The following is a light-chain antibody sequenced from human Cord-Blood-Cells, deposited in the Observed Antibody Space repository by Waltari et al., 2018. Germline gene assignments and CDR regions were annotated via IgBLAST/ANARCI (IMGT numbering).Light chain of an antibody. CDR1: SSDVGAYHY. CDR3: CSYAGSYTWV. J-gene: IGLJ3*02. CDR2: DVS. Sequence: QSALTQPRSVSGSPGQSVTISCPGTSSDVGAYHYVPWYQQHPGKAPKLMSYDVSKRPSGVPDRFSGSKSGNTASLTISGLQDEDEADYYCCSYAGSYTWVFGGGTKLTVL. V-gene: IGLV2-11*01.